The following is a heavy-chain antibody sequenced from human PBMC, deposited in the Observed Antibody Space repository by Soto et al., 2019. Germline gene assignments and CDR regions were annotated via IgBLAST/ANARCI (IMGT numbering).Heavy chain of an antibody. J-gene: IGHJ4*02. Sequence: PGGSLRLSCAASGFTFSSYAMSWVRQAPGKGLEWVSAISGSGGSTYYADSVKGRFTISRDNSKNTLYLRMNSQRAEDTAVYYCAKVTYYYDSSGYSDGPTMDYWGQGTLVTVSS. V-gene: IGHV3-23*01. D-gene: IGHD3-22*01. CDR2: ISGSGGST. CDR1: GFTFSSYA. CDR3: AKVTYYYDSSGYSDGPTMDY.